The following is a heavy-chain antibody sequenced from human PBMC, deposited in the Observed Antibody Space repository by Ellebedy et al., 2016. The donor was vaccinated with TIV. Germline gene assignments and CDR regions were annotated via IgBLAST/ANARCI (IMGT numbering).Heavy chain of an antibody. CDR1: GFTFSDYY. CDR3: VRTVRTWFDY. Sequence: PGGSLRLSCVAPGFTFSDYYMSWIRQAPGKGLEWVSTFSTSSSSTKCADSVKGRFTVSRDDAKNSLYLHMNSLKAEDTAVYYCVRTVRTWFDYWGQGTLVTVSS. J-gene: IGHJ4*02. CDR2: FSTSSSST. D-gene: IGHD3-10*02. V-gene: IGHV3-11*06.